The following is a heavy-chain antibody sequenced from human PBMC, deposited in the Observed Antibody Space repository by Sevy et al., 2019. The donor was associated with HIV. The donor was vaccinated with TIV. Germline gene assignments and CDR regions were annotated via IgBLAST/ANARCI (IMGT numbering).Heavy chain of an antibody. CDR2: ISSSSSTI. D-gene: IGHD3-3*01. J-gene: IGHJ6*02. V-gene: IGHV3-48*02. CDR1: GFTFSSYS. CDR3: ARDLERITIFGVVITIAYYGMDV. Sequence: GGSLRLSCAASGFTFSSYSMNWVRQAPGKGLERVSYISSSSSTIYYADSVKGRFTISRDNAKNSLYLQMNSLRDEDTAVYYCARDLERITIFGVVITIAYYGMDVWGQGTTVTVSS.